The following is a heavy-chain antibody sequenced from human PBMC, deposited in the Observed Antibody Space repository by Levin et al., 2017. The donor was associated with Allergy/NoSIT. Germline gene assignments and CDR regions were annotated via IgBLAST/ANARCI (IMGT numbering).Heavy chain of an antibody. CDR1: GFTFSSYA. CDR2: ISYDGSNK. D-gene: IGHD2-15*01. CDR3: ARALVAGITEYFDY. V-gene: IGHV3-30-3*01. J-gene: IGHJ4*02. Sequence: GGSLRLSCAASGFTFSSYAMHWVRQAPGKGLEWVAVISYDGSNKYYADSVKGRFTISRDNSKNTLYLQMNSLRAEDTAVYYCARALVAGITEYFDYWGQGTLVTVSS.